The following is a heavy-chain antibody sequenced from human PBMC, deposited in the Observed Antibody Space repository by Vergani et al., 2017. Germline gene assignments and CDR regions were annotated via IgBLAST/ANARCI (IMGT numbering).Heavy chain of an antibody. V-gene: IGHV3-48*01. Sequence: EVQLVESGGGLVQPGGSLRLSCAASGFTFSSYSMNWVRQAPGKGLEWVSYISSSSSTIYYADSVKDRFTISRDNAKNSLYLQMNSLRAEDTAVYYCASLTSMVRGVIRDGWGQGTLVTVSS. J-gene: IGHJ4*02. CDR1: GFTFSSYS. CDR3: ASLTSMVRGVIRDG. D-gene: IGHD3-10*01. CDR2: ISSSSSTI.